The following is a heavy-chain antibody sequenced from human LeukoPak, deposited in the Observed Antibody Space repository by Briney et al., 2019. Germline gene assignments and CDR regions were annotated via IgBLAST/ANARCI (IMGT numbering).Heavy chain of an antibody. CDR3: ATWGGNSAPHELDY. D-gene: IGHD3-16*01. V-gene: IGHV5-51*01. CDR2: LYPAGSKT. CDR1: EYSFLTYS. Sequence: GGSRQLPGKCSEYSFLTYSIGGVRQMPGKGLDGMEILYPAGSKTRYSPSFLGQVTISADKSSSTAYLQWNSLRASDSAMYYCATWGGNSAPHELDYWGRRSLV. J-gene: IGHJ4*02.